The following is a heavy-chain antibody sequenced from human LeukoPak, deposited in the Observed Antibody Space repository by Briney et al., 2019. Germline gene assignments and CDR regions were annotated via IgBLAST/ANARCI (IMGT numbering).Heavy chain of an antibody. D-gene: IGHD3-22*01. J-gene: IGHJ3*02. CDR1: GYTFADYY. Sequence: ASMKVSCKTSGYTFADYYLHWVRQAPGQGLEWMGSIDPDSGGTNSAQEFQGRVTMTRDTSISTAHMELSRLRSDDTAVYYCARVYYDSTGRKHAFENWGQGTMVTVSS. V-gene: IGHV1-2*02. CDR2: IDPDSGGT. CDR3: ARVYYDSTGRKHAFEN.